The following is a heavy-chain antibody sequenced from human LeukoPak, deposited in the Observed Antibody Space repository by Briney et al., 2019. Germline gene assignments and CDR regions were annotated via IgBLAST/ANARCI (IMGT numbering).Heavy chain of an antibody. J-gene: IGHJ5*02. Sequence: GRSLRLSCAASGFTFSSYEMNWVRQAPGKGLEWVSSISSNNNIYYADAVKGRFTISRDNAKNSLSLQMNSLRGEDTAVYYCGREDCNNVRCYGASDAWGQGTLVTVSS. D-gene: IGHD2-2*01. V-gene: IGHV3-21*01. CDR2: ISSNNNI. CDR3: GREDCNNVRCYGASDA. CDR1: GFTFSSYE.